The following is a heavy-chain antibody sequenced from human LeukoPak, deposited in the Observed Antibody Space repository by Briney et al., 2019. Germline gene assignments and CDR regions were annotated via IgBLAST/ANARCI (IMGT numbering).Heavy chain of an antibody. J-gene: IGHJ4*02. CDR2: INPNSGGT. D-gene: IGHD1-26*01. Sequence: ASVKVSCKASGYTFTGYYMHWVRQAPGQGLEWMGWINPNSGGTNYAKKFKGRVTMTRDTSISTAYMELSRLRSDDTAVYYCARGRDYGSYFDYWGQGTLVTVSS. CDR3: ARGRDYGSYFDY. V-gene: IGHV1-2*02. CDR1: GYTFTGYY.